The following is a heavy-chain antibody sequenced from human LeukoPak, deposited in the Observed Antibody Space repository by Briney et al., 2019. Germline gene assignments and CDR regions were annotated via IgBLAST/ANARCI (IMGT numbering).Heavy chain of an antibody. Sequence: SETLSLTCAVYSGSFSGYYWTWFRQPPGKGLEWIGSIYYGSVFYSVSTYYNPSLKSRVTMSGDTSKNQFSLKLSSVTAADTAAYYCARLGYCSGGSCYYYYYMDVWGKGTTVTVSS. CDR3: ARLGYCSGGSCYYYYYMDV. J-gene: IGHJ6*03. CDR2: IYYGSVFYSVST. CDR1: SGSFSGYY. D-gene: IGHD2-15*01. V-gene: IGHV4-34*01.